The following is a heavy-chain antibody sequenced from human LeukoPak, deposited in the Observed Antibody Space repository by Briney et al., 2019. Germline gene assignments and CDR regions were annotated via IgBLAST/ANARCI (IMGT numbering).Heavy chain of an antibody. D-gene: IGHD5-12*01. V-gene: IGHV3-30*18. CDR1: GFTFSSYG. CDR2: ISYDGSNK. J-gene: IGHJ4*02. Sequence: GGSLRLSCAASGFTFSSYGMHWVRQAPGKGLEWVAVISYDGSNKYYADSVKGRFTISRDNSKNTLYLQMNSLRAEDTAVYYCAKDRSYDLGPDYWGQGTLVTVSS. CDR3: AKDRSYDLGPDY.